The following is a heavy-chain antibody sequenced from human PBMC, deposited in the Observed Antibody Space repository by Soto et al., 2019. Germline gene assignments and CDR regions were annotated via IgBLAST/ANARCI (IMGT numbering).Heavy chain of an antibody. CDR3: ARGSALLFYFFDY. CDR2: IYYRAMP. CDR1: GGSITRGDYY. Sequence: TSETLSLTCNVSGGSITRGDYYWSWLRQPPGKGLEWIGYIYYRAMPYYNPSLKSRVTISVDTSKNQFSLSMTSVTAADTAVYYCARGSALLFYFFDYWGQGTPVTVS. D-gene: IGHD6-13*01. V-gene: IGHV4-30-4*01. J-gene: IGHJ4*02.